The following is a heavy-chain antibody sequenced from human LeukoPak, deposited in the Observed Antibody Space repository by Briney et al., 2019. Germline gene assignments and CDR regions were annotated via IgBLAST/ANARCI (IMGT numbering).Heavy chain of an antibody. J-gene: IGHJ5*02. V-gene: IGHV5-51*01. CDR3: ARGGQYQLLFSWFDP. Sequence: GESLKISCKGSGYSFTSYWIGWERQMPGKGLEWMGIIYPGDSDTRYSPSFQGQVTISADKSISTAYLQWSSLKASDTAMYYCARGGQYQLLFSWFDPWGQGTLVTVSS. CDR1: GYSFTSYW. D-gene: IGHD2-2*01. CDR2: IYPGDSDT.